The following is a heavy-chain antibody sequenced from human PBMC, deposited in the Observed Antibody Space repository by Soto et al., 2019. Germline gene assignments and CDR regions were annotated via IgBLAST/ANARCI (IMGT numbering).Heavy chain of an antibody. CDR2: LNPNGGSP. CDR3: ARLEYGFGGLPYGMDI. J-gene: IGHJ6*02. V-gene: IGHV1-46*01. CDR1: GYTFTSYH. Sequence: VRLVQSGAELKKPGASVKLSCQASGYTFTSYHIHWVRQAPGQGLEWMGVLNPNGGSPTYAQKFQGRVTMTADTSTRTVHMELTGLRSEDTAVYYCARLEYGFGGLPYGMDIWGQGSTVVVSS. D-gene: IGHD3-16*01.